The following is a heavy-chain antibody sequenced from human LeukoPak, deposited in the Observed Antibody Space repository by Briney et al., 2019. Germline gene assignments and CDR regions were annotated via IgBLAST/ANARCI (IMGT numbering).Heavy chain of an antibody. CDR2: IIPIFGTA. V-gene: IGHV1-69*06. J-gene: IGHJ4*02. CDR1: GGTFSIYA. CDR3: ARSPSPSTLLWFGELFCY. Sequence: SVKVSCKASGGTFSIYAISWVRQAPGQGLEWMGGIIPIFGTANYAQKFQGRVTITADKSTSTAYMELSSLRSEDTAVYYCARSPSPSTLLWFGELFCYWGQGTLVTVSS. D-gene: IGHD3-10*01.